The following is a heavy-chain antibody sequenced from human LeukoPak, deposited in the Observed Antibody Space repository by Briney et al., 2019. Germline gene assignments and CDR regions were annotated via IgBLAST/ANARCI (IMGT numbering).Heavy chain of an antibody. Sequence: NPSETLSLSCTVSGGSISSSNYYWGWIRQPPGKGLEWIGSIYHSGSTYYNPSLKGRVTISVDTSKNQFSLKLSSVTAADTAVYSCARDELVGARSYWGQGTLVTVSS. D-gene: IGHD1-26*01. V-gene: IGHV4-39*07. J-gene: IGHJ4*02. CDR2: IYHSGST. CDR3: ARDELVGARSY. CDR1: GGSISSSNYY.